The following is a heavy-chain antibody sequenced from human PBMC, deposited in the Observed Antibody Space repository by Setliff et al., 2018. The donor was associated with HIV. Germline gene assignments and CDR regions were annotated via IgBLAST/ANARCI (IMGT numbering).Heavy chain of an antibody. CDR3: ARDNSGSSWSRGMDV. CDR1: GYYISGGYY. Sequence: SETLSLTCAVSGYYISGGYYWCWIRQPPGKGLEWIGYIYYSGSTNYNPSLKSRVTISVDTSKNQFSLKLSSVTAADTAVYYCARDNSGSSWSRGMDVWGQGTTVTVS. D-gene: IGHD6-13*01. CDR2: IYYSGST. J-gene: IGHJ6*02. V-gene: IGHV4-61*08.